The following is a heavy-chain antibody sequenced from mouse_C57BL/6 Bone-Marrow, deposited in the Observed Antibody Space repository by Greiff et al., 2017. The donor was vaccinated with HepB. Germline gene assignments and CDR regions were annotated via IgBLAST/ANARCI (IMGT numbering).Heavy chain of an antibody. J-gene: IGHJ4*01. Sequence: VQLQQSGPGLVAPSQCLSITCTVSGFSFTSYGVDWVRQPPGKGLEWLGVIWGGGSTNYNSALMSRLSISKDNSKSQVFLKMNSLQTDDTAMYYCAKRVYDYEGYYAMDYWGQGTSVTVSS. CDR1: GFSFTSYG. CDR3: AKRVYDYEGYYAMDY. D-gene: IGHD2-4*01. V-gene: IGHV2-9*01. CDR2: IWGGGST.